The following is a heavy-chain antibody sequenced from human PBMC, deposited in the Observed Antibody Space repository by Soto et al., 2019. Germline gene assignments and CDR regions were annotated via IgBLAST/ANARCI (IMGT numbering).Heavy chain of an antibody. CDR1: GGSISSTNW. Sequence: TSEALSLTCAVSGGSISSTNWWSWVRHPPGKGLEWIGEIFHSGSTNYNPSLKSRVTISVDTSKNQFSLKLSSVTAADTAVYYCARGVVVAATWFDPWGQGTLVTVSS. V-gene: IGHV4-4*02. CDR2: IFHSGST. J-gene: IGHJ5*02. D-gene: IGHD2-15*01. CDR3: ARGVVVAATWFDP.